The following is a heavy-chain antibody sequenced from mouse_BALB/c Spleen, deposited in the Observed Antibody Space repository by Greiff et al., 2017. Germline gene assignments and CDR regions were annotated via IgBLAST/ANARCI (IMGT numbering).Heavy chain of an antibody. CDR3: ARSWDYYYAMDY. D-gene: IGHD4-1*01. J-gene: IGHJ4*01. V-gene: IGHV1-20*02. CDR1: GYSFTGYF. CDR2: INPYNGDT. Sequence: EVQLQQSGPELVKPGASVKISCKASGYSFTGYFMNWVMQSHGKSLEWIGRINPYNGDTFYNQKFKGKATLTVDKSSSTAHMELRSLASEDSAVYYCARSWDYYYAMDYWGQGTSVTVSS.